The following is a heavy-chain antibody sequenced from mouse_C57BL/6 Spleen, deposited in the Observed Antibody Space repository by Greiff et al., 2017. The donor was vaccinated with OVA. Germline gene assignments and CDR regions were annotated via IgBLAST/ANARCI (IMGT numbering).Heavy chain of an antibody. CDR3: ARRYYGSSPYWYFDV. V-gene: IGHV1-18*01. CDR2: INPNNGGT. J-gene: IGHJ1*03. CDR1: GYTFTDYN. Sequence: EVKLQESGPELVKPGASVKIPCKASGYTFTDYNMDWVKQSHGKSLEWIGDINPNNGGTIYNQKFKGKATLTVDKSSSTAYMELRSLTSEDTAVYYCARRYYGSSPYWYFDVWGTGTTVTVSS. D-gene: IGHD1-1*01.